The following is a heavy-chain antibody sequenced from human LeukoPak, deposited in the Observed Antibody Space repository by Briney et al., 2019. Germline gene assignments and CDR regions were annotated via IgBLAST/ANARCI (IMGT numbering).Heavy chain of an antibody. D-gene: IGHD2-8*02. V-gene: IGHV3-20*04. CDR1: GFTFDDYG. CDR2: TYWNGGST. Sequence: PGGSLRLSCAASGFTFDDYGMSWVRQAPGKGLEWVSGTYWNGGSTGYADSVKGRFTIPRDNAQNSLYLQMNSLRAEDTALYYCARGVSYYGTGGLDYWGQGTLVTVSS. J-gene: IGHJ4*02. CDR3: ARGVSYYGTGGLDY.